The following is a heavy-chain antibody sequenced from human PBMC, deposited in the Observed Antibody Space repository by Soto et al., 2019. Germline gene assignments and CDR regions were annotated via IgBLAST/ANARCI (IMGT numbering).Heavy chain of an antibody. D-gene: IGHD2-8*02. CDR1: GYNFFDYG. CDR3: ARGRTVASIGPLLV. V-gene: IGHV1-18*01. CDR2: VSPKSGNT. Sequence: QIQLLQSGAEVKKPGASVTASCKASGYNFFDYGVSWVRQAPGQGFGWMGWVSPKSGNTDYARKVQGRVTMTTDISTCPAYMVLRGLISDDTGVSYGARGRTVASIGPLLVWGQGTLVGVSS. J-gene: IGHJ1*01.